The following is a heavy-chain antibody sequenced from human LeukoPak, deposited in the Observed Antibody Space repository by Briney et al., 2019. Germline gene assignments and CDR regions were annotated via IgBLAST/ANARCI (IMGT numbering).Heavy chain of an antibody. Sequence: SETLSLTCTVSGGSISSYYWSWIRQPPGKGLEWIGYIYYSGSTNYNPSLKSRVTISVDTSKNQFSLKLSSLTAADTAVYYCARLLATIEYWGQGTLVTVSS. J-gene: IGHJ4*02. CDR3: ARLLATIEY. CDR2: IYYSGST. CDR1: GGSISSYY. V-gene: IGHV4-59*08. D-gene: IGHD5-24*01.